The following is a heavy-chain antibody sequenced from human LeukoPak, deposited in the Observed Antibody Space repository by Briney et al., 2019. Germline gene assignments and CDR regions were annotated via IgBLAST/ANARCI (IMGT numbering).Heavy chain of an antibody. V-gene: IGHV3-30*04. D-gene: IGHD3-22*01. J-gene: IGHJ4*02. CDR2: ISYDGGNK. CDR3: ARGMYYYDTSDYYLFDY. CDR1: GFPFSDYA. Sequence: GGSLRLSCAASGFPFSDYALYWVRQAPGKELEWEAVISYDGGNKYYADSVKGRFTISRDNSNNTLYLQMNSLRAEDTAVHYCARGMYYYDTSDYYLFDYWGQGTLVTVSS.